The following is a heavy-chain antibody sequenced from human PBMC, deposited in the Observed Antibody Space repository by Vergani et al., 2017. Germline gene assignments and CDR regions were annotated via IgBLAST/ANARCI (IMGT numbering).Heavy chain of an antibody. CDR3: AKHFRGWGIDY. Sequence: QVQLVESGGGVVQRGGSLRLSCATSGFTLSNYDMQWIRQGPGKGLEFVAFIQFYGSNQYYADSVKGRFTLYRDFSKNTLYLQMNSLRTDDTATYYCAKHFRGWGIDYWGQGTQVIVSS. CDR1: GFTLSNYD. V-gene: IGHV3-30*02. CDR2: IQFYGSNQ. D-gene: IGHD3-16*01. J-gene: IGHJ4*02.